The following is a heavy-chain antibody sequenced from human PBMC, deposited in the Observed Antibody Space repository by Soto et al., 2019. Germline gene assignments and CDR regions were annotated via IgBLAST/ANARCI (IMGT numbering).Heavy chain of an antibody. J-gene: IGHJ4*02. CDR2: IHYSGST. CDR3: ANPGPGSGSNDY. Sequence: QVQLQESGPGLLKPSETLSLTCTVSGDSISRYYWNWIRQPPGKGLEWIGYIHYSGSTTYNPSLKSRVTISIDTSNNQFSLNLRSVTAADTAVYYCANPGPGSGSNDYWGQGILVTVSS. CDR1: GDSISRYY. D-gene: IGHD3-10*01. V-gene: IGHV4-59*08.